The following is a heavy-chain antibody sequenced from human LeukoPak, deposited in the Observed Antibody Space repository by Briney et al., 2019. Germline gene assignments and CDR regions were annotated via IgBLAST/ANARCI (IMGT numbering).Heavy chain of an antibody. V-gene: IGHV4-34*01. Sequence: PSETLSLTCAVYGGSFSGYYWSWIRQPPGKGLEWIGEINHSGSTNYNPSLKSRVTMSVDTSKNQFSLKLSSVTAADTAVYYCAREKGRGYSYGYVYYYYYMDVWGKGTTVTVSS. CDR1: GGSFSGYY. J-gene: IGHJ6*03. CDR2: INHSGST. CDR3: AREKGRGYSYGYVYYYYYMDV. D-gene: IGHD5-18*01.